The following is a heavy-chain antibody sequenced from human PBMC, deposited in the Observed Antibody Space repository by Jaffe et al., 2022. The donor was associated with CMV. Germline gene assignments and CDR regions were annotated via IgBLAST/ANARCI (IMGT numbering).Heavy chain of an antibody. CDR2: IFSNDET. V-gene: IGHV2-26*01. CDR1: GFSLNDFRMG. Sequence: QVTLKESGPVLVKPTETLTLTCTVSGFSLNDFRMGVSWIRQPPGKALEWLAHIFSNDETLYNTSLKDRLSISKDTSRSQVVLIVTNVDPVDTATYYCARSGYSSGWSDDAFDVWGQGTTVIVSS. D-gene: IGHD6-19*01. J-gene: IGHJ3*01. CDR3: ARSGYSSGWSDDAFDV.